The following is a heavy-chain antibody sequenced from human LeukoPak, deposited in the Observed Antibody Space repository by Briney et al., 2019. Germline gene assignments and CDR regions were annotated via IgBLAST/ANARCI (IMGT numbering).Heavy chain of an antibody. D-gene: IGHD3-3*01. V-gene: IGHV4-59*01. CDR1: GGSISTYY. CDR2: VDYSGST. CDR3: ARAGSGYSFDI. Sequence: PSETLSLTCTVSGGSISTYYWTGIRQTPGKGLEWIGYVDYSGSTNYNPSLKSRVTISVDTSENQFSLRLSSVTAADSAMYYCARAGSGYSFDIWGQGTLVTVSS. J-gene: IGHJ3*02.